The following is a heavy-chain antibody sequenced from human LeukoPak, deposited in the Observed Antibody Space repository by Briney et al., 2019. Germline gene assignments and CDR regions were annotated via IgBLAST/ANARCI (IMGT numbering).Heavy chain of an antibody. CDR3: AKAVDTAMVN. J-gene: IGHJ4*02. CDR2: ISWNSGSI. Sequence: GRSLRLSCAASGFTFDDYAMHWVRQDPGKGLEWVSGISWNSGSIGYADSVKGRFTISRDNAKNSLYLQMNSLRAEDTALYYCAKAVDTAMVNWGQGTLVTVSS. D-gene: IGHD5-18*01. CDR1: GFTFDDYA. V-gene: IGHV3-9*01.